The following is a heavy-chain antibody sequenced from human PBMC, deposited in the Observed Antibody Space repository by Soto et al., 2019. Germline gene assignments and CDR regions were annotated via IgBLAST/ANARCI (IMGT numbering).Heavy chain of an antibody. CDR1: GFTFSSYG. J-gene: IGHJ4*02. V-gene: IGHV3-33*01. CDR2: IWYDGSNK. CDR3: ARVTSGSYYSDY. D-gene: IGHD1-26*01. Sequence: PGGSLRLSCAASGFTFSSYGMHWVRQAPGKGLEWVAVIWYDGSNKYYADSVKGRFTISRDNSKNTLYLQMNSLRAEDTAVYYCARVTSGSYYSDYWGQGTLVTVSS.